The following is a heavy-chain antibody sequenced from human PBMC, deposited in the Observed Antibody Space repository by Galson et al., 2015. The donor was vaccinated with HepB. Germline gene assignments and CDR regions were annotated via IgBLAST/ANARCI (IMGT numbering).Heavy chain of an antibody. Sequence: SLRLSCAGSGFTFSDYSMNWVRQTPGQGLEWVSGISRSGDSTSYSDSVKGRFTISRDNSKNTLSLQMDSLRAEDTAFYFCAKIHPTASGPDFVDYWGQGTLVTVSS. D-gene: IGHD5-18*01. V-gene: IGHV3-23*01. J-gene: IGHJ4*02. CDR1: GFTFSDYS. CDR3: AKIHPTASGPDFVDY. CDR2: ISRSGDST.